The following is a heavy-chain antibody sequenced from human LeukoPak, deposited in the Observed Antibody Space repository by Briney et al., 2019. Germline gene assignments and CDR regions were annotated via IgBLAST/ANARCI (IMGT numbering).Heavy chain of an antibody. J-gene: IGHJ4*02. Sequence: GGSLRLSCVASGFTVSGNYMTWVRQAPGKGLEWVSVIYSNGNTYYADSVKGRFTVSRDNSKNTLYLQMHSLRADDTAVYYCARGDPYGDYVDYWGQGTLVTVSS. V-gene: IGHV3-53*01. CDR1: GFTVSGNY. CDR2: IYSNGNT. CDR3: ARGDPYGDYVDY. D-gene: IGHD4-17*01.